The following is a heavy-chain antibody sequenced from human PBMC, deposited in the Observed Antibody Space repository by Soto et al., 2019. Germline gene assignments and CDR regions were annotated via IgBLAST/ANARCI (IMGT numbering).Heavy chain of an antibody. D-gene: IGHD6-19*01. J-gene: IGHJ4*02. CDR3: VRVRGDGWYHPDY. Sequence: GGSLRLSCAASGFTLNDHYIDWVRQAPGKGLEWVGRTRDRSRSYTMEYAASVKGRFTISRDASKDSLYLQMNSLKTEDTAVYYCVRVRGDGWYHPDYWGQGALVTAPQ. V-gene: IGHV3-72*01. CDR1: GFTLNDHY. CDR2: TRDRSRSYTM.